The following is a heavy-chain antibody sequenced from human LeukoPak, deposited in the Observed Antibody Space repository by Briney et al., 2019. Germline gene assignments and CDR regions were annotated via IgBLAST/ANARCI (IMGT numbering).Heavy chain of an antibody. CDR3: ARQGISGGWTTDAFDI. D-gene: IGHD6-19*01. CDR1: GGSISSYY. V-gene: IGHV4-59*08. CDR2: IYYTGST. Sequence: SETLSLTCTVSGGSISSYYWSWIRQPPGKGLEWLGYIYYTGSTKYNPFLKSRVTISLDTSKNQFSLRLSSVTAADTAVYYCARQGISGGWTTDAFDIWGQGTMVTVSS. J-gene: IGHJ3*02.